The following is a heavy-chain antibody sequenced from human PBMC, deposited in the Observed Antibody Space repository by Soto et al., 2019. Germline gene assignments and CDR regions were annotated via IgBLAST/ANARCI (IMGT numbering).Heavy chain of an antibody. J-gene: IGHJ6*03. D-gene: IGHD3-9*01. CDR2: ISSSSSTI. CDR3: ARAASRYYDILTGYYPSMDV. Sequence: RHPRGVAEFTSISYSMNRISKKPGKGLEWVSYISSSSSTIYYADSVKGRFTISRDNAKNSLYLQMNSLRAEDTAVYYCARAASRYYDILTGYYPSMDVWGNGTTVTVSS. V-gene: IGHV3-48*01. CDR1: EFTSISYS.